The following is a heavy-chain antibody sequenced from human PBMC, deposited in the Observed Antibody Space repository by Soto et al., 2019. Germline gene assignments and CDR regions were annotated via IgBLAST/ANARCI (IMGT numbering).Heavy chain of an antibody. Sequence: GGSLRLSCAASGFTFSESFMSWIRQAPGKGLEWVASISTTSTYTDYAASVKGRVTVSRDNSKNVLFLQVNSLRDEDTAVYYCARGAVSRQHFYYGFDVWGQGT. V-gene: IGHV3-11*06. J-gene: IGHJ6*01. CDR1: GFTFSESF. CDR2: ISTTSTYT. D-gene: IGHD3-3*02. CDR3: ARGAVSRQHFYYGFDV.